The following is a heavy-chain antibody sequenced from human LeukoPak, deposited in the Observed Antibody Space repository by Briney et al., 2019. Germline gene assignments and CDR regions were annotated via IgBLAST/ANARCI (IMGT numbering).Heavy chain of an antibody. CDR2: INPNSGGT. Sequence: ASVKVSCKASGYTFTGYYMHWVRQAPGQGLEWMGWINPNSGGTNYAQKFQGWVTMTRDTSISTAYMELSRLRSDDTAVYYCARWISSSWYYFDYWGQGTLVTVSS. V-gene: IGHV1-2*04. D-gene: IGHD6-13*01. CDR3: ARWISSSWYYFDY. J-gene: IGHJ4*02. CDR1: GYTFTGYY.